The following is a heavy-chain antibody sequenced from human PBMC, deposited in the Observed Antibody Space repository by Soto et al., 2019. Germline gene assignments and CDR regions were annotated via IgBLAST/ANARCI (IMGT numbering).Heavy chain of an antibody. J-gene: IGHJ2*01. V-gene: IGHV3-30*18. CDR1: GFTFSSYG. CDR2: ISYDGSNK. D-gene: IGHD1-26*01. CDR3: AKDRVGGYFDL. Sequence: QVQRVESGGGVVQPGRSLRLSCAASGFTFSSYGMHWVRQAPGKGLEWVAVISYDGSNKYYADSVKGRFTISRDNSKNPLYLQMNSLRAEDTAVYYCAKDRVGGYFDLWGRGTLVTVSS.